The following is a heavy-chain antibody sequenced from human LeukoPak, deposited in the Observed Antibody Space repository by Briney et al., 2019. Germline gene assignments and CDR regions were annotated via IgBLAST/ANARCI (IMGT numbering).Heavy chain of an antibody. Sequence: SETLSLTCAVYGGSFSGYYWSWIRQPPGKGLEWIGEINHSGSTNYNPSLKSRVTISVDTSKNQFSLKLSSVTAADTAVYYCGRVGYYDTSGRTGFDPWGQGTLVTVSS. CDR1: GGSFSGYY. CDR3: GRVGYYDTSGRTGFDP. J-gene: IGHJ5*02. V-gene: IGHV4-34*01. CDR2: INHSGST. D-gene: IGHD3-22*01.